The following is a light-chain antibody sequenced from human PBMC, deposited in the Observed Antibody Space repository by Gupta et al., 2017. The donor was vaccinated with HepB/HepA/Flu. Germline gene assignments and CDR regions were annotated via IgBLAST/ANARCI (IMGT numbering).Light chain of an antibody. CDR2: RAS. Sequence: EIVMTQTPATLSVSPGERVPLSCWASQSASSNLAWYQLQPGQAPGLLLARASTGVKATPPRCSGSGCWTEFSLTITSRQSEEFAVYYCQQHDNLPPLTFGGGTKVEIK. CDR1: QSASSN. CDR3: QQHDNLPPLT. J-gene: IGKJ4*01. V-gene: IGKV3-15*01.